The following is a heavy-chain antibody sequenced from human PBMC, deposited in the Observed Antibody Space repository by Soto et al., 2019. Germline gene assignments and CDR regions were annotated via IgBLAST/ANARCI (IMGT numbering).Heavy chain of an antibody. CDR2: INHSGST. Sequence: SETLSLTCAVYGGSFSGYDWSWIRQPPGKGLEWIGEINHSGSTNYNPSLKSRVTISVDTSKNQFSLKLSSVTAADTAVYYCARGVVAARAYYYYMDVWGKGTTVTVSS. CDR3: ARGVVAARAYYYYMDV. CDR1: GGSFSGYD. J-gene: IGHJ6*03. D-gene: IGHD6-6*01. V-gene: IGHV4-34*01.